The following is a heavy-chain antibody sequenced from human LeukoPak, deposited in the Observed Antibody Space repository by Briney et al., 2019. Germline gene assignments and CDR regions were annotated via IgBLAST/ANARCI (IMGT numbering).Heavy chain of an antibody. Sequence: GRSLRLSCAASGFTFTTYAMHWVRQAPGKGLDWVAVISYDGSDKYYADSVKGRFTISRDNSKNTLYLQMNSLRAEDTAVYYCARDFVSPNPDTLGIVDYWGQGTLVTVSS. CDR3: ARDFVSPNPDTLGIVDY. D-gene: IGHD7-27*01. CDR1: GFTFTTYA. CDR2: ISYDGSDK. V-gene: IGHV3-30-3*01. J-gene: IGHJ4*02.